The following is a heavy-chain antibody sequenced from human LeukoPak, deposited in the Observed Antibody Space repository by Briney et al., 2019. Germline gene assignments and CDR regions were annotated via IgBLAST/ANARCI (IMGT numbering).Heavy chain of an antibody. V-gene: IGHV1-69*05. CDR2: IIPIFGTA. CDR3: ASEVGADSRDFDY. D-gene: IGHD1-26*01. J-gene: IGHJ4*02. Sequence: SVKVSCKASGGTFSSYAISWVRQAPGQGLEWMGGIIPIFGTANYAQKFQGRVTITTDESTSTAYMELNSLRAEDTAVYYCASEVGADSRDFDYWGQGTLVTVSS. CDR1: GGTFSSYA.